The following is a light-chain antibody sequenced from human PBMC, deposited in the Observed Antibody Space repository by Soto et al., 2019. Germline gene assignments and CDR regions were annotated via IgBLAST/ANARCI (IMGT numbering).Light chain of an antibody. CDR3: QQRYRWPTIT. CDR2: KAS. J-gene: IGKJ5*01. V-gene: IGKV1-5*03. Sequence: DIEMTQSPSTLSASVGDRVTITCWASQSFNTWLAWYQQKPGKAPNLLIYKASSLASGVPSRFRGSGSGTDFTLTIISLETEDFAAYYCQQRYRWPTITFGQGTRLEIK. CDR1: QSFNTW.